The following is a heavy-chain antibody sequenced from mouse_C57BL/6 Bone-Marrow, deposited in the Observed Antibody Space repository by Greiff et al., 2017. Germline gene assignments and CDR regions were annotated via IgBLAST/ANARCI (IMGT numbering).Heavy chain of an antibody. CDR3: ARPIYYDYFYYYAMDY. CDR2: IYPGSGST. Sequence: VQLQQPGAELVKPGASVKMSCKASGYTFTSYWITWVKQRPGQGLEWIGDIYPGSGSTNYNEKFKSKATLTVDTSSSTAYMQLSSLTSEDSAVYYCARPIYYDYFYYYAMDYWGQGTSVTVSS. J-gene: IGHJ4*01. V-gene: IGHV1-55*01. D-gene: IGHD2-4*01. CDR1: GYTFTSYW.